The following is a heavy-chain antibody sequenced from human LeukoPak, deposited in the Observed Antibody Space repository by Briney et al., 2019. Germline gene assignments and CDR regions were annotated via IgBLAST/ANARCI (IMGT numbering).Heavy chain of an antibody. V-gene: IGHV3-21*01. Sequence: GGSLRLSCAASGFTFSSCSMNWVRQAPGKGLEWVSSISSSSSYIYYADSVKGRFTISGDNAKNSLYLQMSSLRAEDTAVYYCAREAGDGYNFDYWGQGTLVTVSS. J-gene: IGHJ4*02. CDR3: AREAGDGYNFDY. CDR1: GFTFSSCS. D-gene: IGHD5-24*01. CDR2: ISSSSSYI.